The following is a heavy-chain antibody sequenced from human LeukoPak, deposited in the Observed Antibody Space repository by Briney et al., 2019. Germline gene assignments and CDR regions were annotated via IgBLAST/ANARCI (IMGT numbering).Heavy chain of an antibody. V-gene: IGHV3-23*01. J-gene: IGHJ4*02. D-gene: IGHD3-22*01. CDR1: GFTFSSYA. CDR3: AKDPGDDYYDSSGYSYFDY. CDR2: ISGGGGST. Sequence: PGGSLRLSCAASGFTFSSYAMSWVRQAPGKGLEWVSAISGGGGSTYYADSVKGRFTISRDNSKNTLYLQMNSLRAEDTAVYYCAKDPGDDYYDSSGYSYFDYWGQGTLVTVSS.